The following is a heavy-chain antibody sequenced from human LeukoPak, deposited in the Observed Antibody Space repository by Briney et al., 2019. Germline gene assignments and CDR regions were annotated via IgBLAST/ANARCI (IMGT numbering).Heavy chain of an antibody. Sequence: ASVKVSCKASGYTFTGYYMHWVRQAPGQGLEWMGWINPNSGGTNYAQKFQGRVTMTRDTSISTAYMELSRLRSDDTAVYHCARRGYSSLPDAFDIWGQGTMVTVSS. J-gene: IGHJ3*02. CDR1: GYTFTGYY. D-gene: IGHD5-18*01. CDR2: INPNSGGT. CDR3: ARRGYSSLPDAFDI. V-gene: IGHV1-2*02.